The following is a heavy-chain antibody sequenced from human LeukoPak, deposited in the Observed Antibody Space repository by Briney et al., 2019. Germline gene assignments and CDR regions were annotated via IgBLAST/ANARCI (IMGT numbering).Heavy chain of an antibody. CDR2: ISSGSSYI. Sequence: PGGSLRLSCAASGFTFSSYSMNWVRQAPGKGLEWVSSISSGSSYIYYADSVKGRFTISRDNAKNSLYLQMNSLRAEDTAVYYCARDPSSRNTHDAFDIWGQGTMVTVSS. CDR3: ARDPSSRNTHDAFDI. CDR1: GFTFSSYS. D-gene: IGHD6-13*01. V-gene: IGHV3-21*01. J-gene: IGHJ3*02.